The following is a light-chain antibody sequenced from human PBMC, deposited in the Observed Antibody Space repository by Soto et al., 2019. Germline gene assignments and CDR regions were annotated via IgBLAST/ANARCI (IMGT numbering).Light chain of an antibody. J-gene: IGKJ4*01. V-gene: IGKV3-11*01. CDR3: QQRSNLLT. CDR1: QSVSTY. CDR2: DAS. Sequence: EIVLTQSPATLALSPGERATLSCRASQSVSTYLAWYQQTPVQAPRHLIHDASNMATGIPARFSGSGSGTDFTLTISSLEPEDSAVYYWQQRSNLLTFGGGTKVEIK.